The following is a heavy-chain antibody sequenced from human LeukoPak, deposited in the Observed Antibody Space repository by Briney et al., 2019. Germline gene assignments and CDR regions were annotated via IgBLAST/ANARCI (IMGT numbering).Heavy chain of an antibody. CDR3: ARDRMRRYYYDSSGYLYFDY. CDR2: INPNSGGT. V-gene: IGHV1-2*02. J-gene: IGHJ4*02. Sequence: GASVKVSCKSSGYTFTGYYMHWVRQAPGQGLDWMGWINPNSGGTNYAQKFQGRVTMTRDTSIRTAYMELSRLRSDDTAVYYCARDRMRRYYYDSSGYLYFDYWGQGTLVTVSS. D-gene: IGHD3-22*01. CDR1: GYTFTGYY.